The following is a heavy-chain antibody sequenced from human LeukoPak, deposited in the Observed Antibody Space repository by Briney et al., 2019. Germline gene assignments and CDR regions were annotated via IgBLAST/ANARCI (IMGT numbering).Heavy chain of an antibody. CDR3: ARRTAPSDWEY. V-gene: IGHV5-51*01. J-gene: IGHJ4*02. CDR1: GYSFTSYW. CDR2: IYPSDSDT. D-gene: IGHD2-21*02. Sequence: GESPKISCKGSGYSFTSYWIGWVRQMPGKGLEWMGIIYPSDSDTRYSPSFRGQVTMSADKSNSTAYLQWSSLKASDTAMYYCARRTAPSDWEYWGQGTLVTVPS.